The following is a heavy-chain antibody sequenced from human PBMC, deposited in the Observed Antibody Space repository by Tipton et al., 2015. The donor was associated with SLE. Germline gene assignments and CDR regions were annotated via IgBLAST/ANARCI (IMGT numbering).Heavy chain of an antibody. V-gene: IGHV4-59*08. CDR3: AAREKAITMVRGVIIPFDY. D-gene: IGHD3-10*01. J-gene: IGHJ4*02. CDR1: GGSITSHY. CDR2: IYYSGST. Sequence: TLSLTCTVSGGSITSHYWSWIRQPPGKGLEWIGSIYYSGSTNYNPSLKSRVTISVDTSKNQFSLKLSSVTAADTAVYYCAAREKAITMVRGVIIPFDYWGQGTLVTVSS.